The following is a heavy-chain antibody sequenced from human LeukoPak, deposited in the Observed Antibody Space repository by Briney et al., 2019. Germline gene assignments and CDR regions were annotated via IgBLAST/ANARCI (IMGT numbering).Heavy chain of an antibody. J-gene: IGHJ6*03. Sequence: KPSETLSLTCNVSGFSLTIGYFWGWIRQPPGKGLEWIGSIFHSGSTYFNPSLKSRVTMSVDTSKNQFSLQLPSVTAADTAVYYCARVYTGSSWDYYYYMDVWGKGTTVTVSS. CDR3: ARVYTGSSWDYYYYMDV. V-gene: IGHV4-38-2*02. CDR1: GFSLTIGYF. CDR2: IFHSGST. D-gene: IGHD6-13*01.